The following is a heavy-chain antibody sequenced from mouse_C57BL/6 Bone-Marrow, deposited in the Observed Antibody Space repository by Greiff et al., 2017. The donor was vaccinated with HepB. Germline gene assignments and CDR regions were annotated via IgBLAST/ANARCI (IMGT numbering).Heavy chain of an antibody. J-gene: IGHJ1*03. V-gene: IGHV1-19*01. D-gene: IGHD1-1*01. Sequence: SGPVLVKPGASVKMSCKASGYTFTDYYMNWVKQSHGKSLEWIGVINPYNGGTSYNQKFKGKATLTVDKSSSTAYMELNSLTSEDSAVYYCAREYYGSSYWYFDVWGTGTTVTVSS. CDR3: AREYYGSSYWYFDV. CDR1: GYTFTDYY. CDR2: INPYNGGT.